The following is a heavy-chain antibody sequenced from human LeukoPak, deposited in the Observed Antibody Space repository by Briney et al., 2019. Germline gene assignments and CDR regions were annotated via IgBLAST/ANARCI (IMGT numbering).Heavy chain of an antibody. CDR2: ISTSSSYI. Sequence: GGSLRLSCAASGFTFSNHNMNWVRQAPGKGLEWVSSISTSSSYIYYADSVKGRFTISRDNTKNSLYLQMDSLRAEDTAVYYCARVDPGSYLMFYYVDFWGQGTLVTVSS. D-gene: IGHD3-10*01. V-gene: IGHV3-21*01. CDR1: GFTFSNHN. CDR3: ARVDPGSYLMFYYVDF. J-gene: IGHJ4*02.